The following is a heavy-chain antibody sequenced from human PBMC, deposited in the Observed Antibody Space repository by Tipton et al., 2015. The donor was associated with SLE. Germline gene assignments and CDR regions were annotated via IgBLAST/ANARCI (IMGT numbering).Heavy chain of an antibody. CDR1: GYTFSDYY. CDR3: AIAVAGTLFFDY. Sequence: QLVQSGADVKKPGASMKVSCKTSGYTFSDYYIHWMRQAPGQGLEWMGWISAYNGNTDYAQKLQGRVTMTTDTSTSTAYMELRSLRSEDTAVYYCAIAVAGTLFFDYWGQGALVTVSS. CDR2: ISAYNGNT. V-gene: IGHV1-18*04. J-gene: IGHJ4*02. D-gene: IGHD6-19*01.